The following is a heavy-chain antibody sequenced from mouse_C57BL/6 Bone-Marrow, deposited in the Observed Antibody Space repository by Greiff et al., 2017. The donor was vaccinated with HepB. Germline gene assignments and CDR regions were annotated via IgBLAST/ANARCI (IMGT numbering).Heavy chain of an antibody. J-gene: IGHJ2*01. Sequence: EVKLVESGGDLVKPGGSLKLSCAASGFTFSSYGMSWVRQTPDKRLEWVATISSGGSYTYYPDSVKGRFTISRDNAKNTLYLQMSSLKSEDTATYYCARQGVADYWGQGTTLTVSS. V-gene: IGHV5-6*02. D-gene: IGHD1-1*01. CDR1: GFTFSSYG. CDR3: ARQGVADY. CDR2: ISSGGSYT.